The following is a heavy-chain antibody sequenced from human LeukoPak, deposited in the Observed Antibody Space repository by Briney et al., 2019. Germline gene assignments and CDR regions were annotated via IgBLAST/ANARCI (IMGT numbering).Heavy chain of an antibody. V-gene: IGHV3-23*01. CDR3: AKEQLVDYYYGMGV. J-gene: IGHJ6*02. CDR1: GFTFSSYA. CDR2: ISGGGGST. D-gene: IGHD6-6*01. Sequence: GGSLRLSCAASGFTFSSYAMSWVRQAPGKGLEWVSAISGGGGSTYYADSVKGRFTISRDNSKNTLYLQMNSLRAEDTAVYYCAKEQLVDYYYGMGVWGQGTTVTVSS.